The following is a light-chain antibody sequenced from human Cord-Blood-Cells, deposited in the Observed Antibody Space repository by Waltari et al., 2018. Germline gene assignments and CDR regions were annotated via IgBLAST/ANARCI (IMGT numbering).Light chain of an antibody. CDR1: SSNIGSNY. CDR2: RNN. Sequence: QSVLTQPPSASGTPGQRVTISCSGSSSNIGSNYVYWYQQLPGTAPKLLIYRNNQRPSGFPDRFSSPKSGTSASLAISWLRSEDEADYYCAAWDDSLSGVFGGGTKLTVL. J-gene: IGLJ3*02. V-gene: IGLV1-47*01. CDR3: AAWDDSLSGV.